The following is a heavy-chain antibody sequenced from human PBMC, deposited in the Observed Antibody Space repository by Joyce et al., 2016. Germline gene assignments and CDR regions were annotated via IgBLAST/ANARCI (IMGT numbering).Heavy chain of an antibody. Sequence: EVRLVQSGAEVKKPGESVRISCNGSGYSFTTSWIGWVRQMPGKGLEWMGISYPDDSDTKYSPSFQGQVTISADKSISTAYLQWSSLKASDTAIYYCARAKDYFGLTTYLYYFDYWGQGTLVTVSS. D-gene: IGHD3-10*01. CDR2: SYPDDSDT. CDR3: ARAKDYFGLTTYLYYFDY. CDR1: GYSFTTSW. J-gene: IGHJ4*02. V-gene: IGHV5-51*01.